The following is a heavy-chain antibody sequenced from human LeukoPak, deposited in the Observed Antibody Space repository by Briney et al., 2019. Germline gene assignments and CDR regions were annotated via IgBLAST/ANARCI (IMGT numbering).Heavy chain of an antibody. CDR1: AFTFSDYY. Sequence: PGGSLTLSCAASAFTFSDYYMRWLRQAPGQGLEWFLYISSSGSTIYYAYSVKGRFSFSSYIGKNSLYLRMISLRAEATAFYYSARCLNYYYYYMDVWGKGTTVTISS. CDR2: ISSSGSTI. V-gene: IGHV3-11*04. D-gene: IGHD3-16*01. J-gene: IGHJ6*03. CDR3: ARCLNYYYYYMDV.